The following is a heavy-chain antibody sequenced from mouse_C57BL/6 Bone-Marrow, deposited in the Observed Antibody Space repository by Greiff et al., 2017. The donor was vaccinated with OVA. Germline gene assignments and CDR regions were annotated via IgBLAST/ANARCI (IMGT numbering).Heavy chain of an antibody. V-gene: IGHV1-9*01. D-gene: IGHD1-1*01. J-gene: IGHJ3*01. CDR2: ILPGSGGT. Sequence: QVQLKQSGAELMKPGASVKLSCKATGYTFTGYWIEWVKQRPGHGLEWIGEILPGSGGTNYNEKFKGKATFTADTSSNTAYMQLSSLTTEDSAIYYCARRIHYYGSSYEYWGQGTLVTVSA. CDR1: GYTFTGYW. CDR3: ARRIHYYGSSYEY.